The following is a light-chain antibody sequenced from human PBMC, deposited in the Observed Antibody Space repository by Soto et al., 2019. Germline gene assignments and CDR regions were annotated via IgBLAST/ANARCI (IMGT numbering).Light chain of an antibody. V-gene: IGKV1-5*03. CDR3: QQYKSVSLLT. CDR2: KAS. J-gene: IGKJ4*01. CDR1: QSISTW. Sequence: DIQVTQSPSTLSASVGDRVTITCRASQSISTWLAWYQQKPGKAPKLLIYKASSLESGVPSRFSGSGSGTEFTLTISSLQPDDFATYYCQQYKSVSLLTFGGGTKVDIK.